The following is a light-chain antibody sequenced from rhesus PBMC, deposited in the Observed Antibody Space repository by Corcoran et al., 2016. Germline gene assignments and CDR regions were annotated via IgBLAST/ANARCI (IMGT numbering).Light chain of an antibody. V-gene: IGKV1-22*01. Sequence: DIQMTQSPSSLSASVGDKVTITCRASQGISSWLAWYQQKPGKAPKLLIYKASSLQSGGPSRFSGSGSGTDFTHTISSLQPEDFATYYCRQYSSSPRTFGQGTKVEIK. J-gene: IGKJ1*01. CDR3: RQYSSSPRT. CDR2: KAS. CDR1: QGISSW.